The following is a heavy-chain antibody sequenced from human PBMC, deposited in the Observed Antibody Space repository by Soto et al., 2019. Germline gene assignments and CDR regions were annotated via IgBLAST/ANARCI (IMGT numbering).Heavy chain of an antibody. J-gene: IGHJ5*02. CDR3: VRASIYDFWSGFSHPLDL. V-gene: IGHV3-21*01. D-gene: IGHD3-3*01. CDR1: GFPFGENA. Sequence: PGGSLRLSCAASGFPFGENAMSWVRQAPGKGLEWLSSISSRSNYIFYGDSVKGRVSVSRDNTNSSLYLHINSLKAEDTAIYYCVRASIYDFWSGFSHPLDLWGQGTLVTVSS. CDR2: ISSRSNYI.